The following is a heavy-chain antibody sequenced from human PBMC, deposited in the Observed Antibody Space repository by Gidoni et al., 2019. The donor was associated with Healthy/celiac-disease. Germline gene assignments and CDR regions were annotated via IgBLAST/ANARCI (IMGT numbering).Heavy chain of an antibody. V-gene: IGHV4-59*01. CDR1: GGSISSYY. CDR2: IYYSGST. D-gene: IGHD3-3*01. CDR3: AGGYDSVDY. J-gene: IGHJ4*02. Sequence: QVQLQESGPGLVKPSETLSLTCTVPGGSISSYYWSWIRQPPGKGLEWIGYIYYSGSTNYNPSLKSRVTISVDTSKNQFSLKLSSVTAADTAVYYCAGGYDSVDYWGQGTLVTVSS.